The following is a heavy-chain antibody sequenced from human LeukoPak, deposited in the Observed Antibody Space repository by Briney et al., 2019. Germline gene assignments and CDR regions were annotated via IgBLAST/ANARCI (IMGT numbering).Heavy chain of an antibody. V-gene: IGHV3-21*01. Sequence: GGSLRLSCAASGFTFSGYSMNWVRQAPGKGMEWVSSISSASSYIYYTDSVKGRFTISRDNAKNSLYLQMNSLRAKDTAVYYCARDRVISGTMFDYWAREPWSPSPQ. J-gene: IGHJ4*02. CDR2: ISSASSYI. CDR3: ARDRVISGTMFDY. CDR1: GFTFSGYS. D-gene: IGHD3-10*01.